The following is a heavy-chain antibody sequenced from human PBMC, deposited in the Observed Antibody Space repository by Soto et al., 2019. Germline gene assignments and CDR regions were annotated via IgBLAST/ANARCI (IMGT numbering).Heavy chain of an antibody. D-gene: IGHD3-10*01. Sequence: QVQLVQSGAEVKKPGSSEKVSCKASGGTFSSYAISWVRQAPGQGLEWMGGIIPIFGTANYAQKFQGRVTITADESTSTAYMELSSLRSEDTAVYYCARDPNPLRVLWFGELTWGQGTLVTVSS. CDR2: IIPIFGTA. CDR1: GGTFSSYA. CDR3: ARDPNPLRVLWFGELT. V-gene: IGHV1-69*01. J-gene: IGHJ5*02.